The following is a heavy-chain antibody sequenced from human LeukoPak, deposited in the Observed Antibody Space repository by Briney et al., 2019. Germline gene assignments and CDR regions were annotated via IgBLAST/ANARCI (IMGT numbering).Heavy chain of an antibody. CDR2: ISAYNGNT. CDR1: GYTFTSYY. Sequence: ASVKVSCKASGYTFTSYYMHWVRQAPGQGLEWMGWISAYNGNTNYAQKLQGRVTMTTDTSTSTAYMELRSLRSDDTAVYYCARGGYSYAWSNWFDPWGQGTLVTVSS. CDR3: ARGGYSYAWSNWFDP. D-gene: IGHD5-18*01. V-gene: IGHV1-18*04. J-gene: IGHJ5*02.